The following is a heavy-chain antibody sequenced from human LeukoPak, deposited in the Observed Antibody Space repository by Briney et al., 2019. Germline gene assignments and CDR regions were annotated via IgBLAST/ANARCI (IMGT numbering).Heavy chain of an antibody. CDR2: IYYSGTT. V-gene: IGHV4-59*05. D-gene: IGHD2-15*01. CDR1: GGSISSYY. Sequence: SETLSLTCTVSGGSISSYYWSWIRQPPGKGLEWIGTIYYSGTTRYNPSLKSRVAISVDTSKNQFSLNLSSVTVADTAVYYCARARPGCSGGSCYRYYYYMDVWGKGTTVTVSS. J-gene: IGHJ6*03. CDR3: ARARPGCSGGSCYRYYYYMDV.